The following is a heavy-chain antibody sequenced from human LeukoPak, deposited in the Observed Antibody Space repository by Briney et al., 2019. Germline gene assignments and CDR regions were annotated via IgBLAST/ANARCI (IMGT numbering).Heavy chain of an antibody. CDR2: ISSSSTYI. CDR3: VLVATYYYYGLDV. CDR1: GFTFGIYS. J-gene: IGHJ6*02. D-gene: IGHD2-2*01. Sequence: GGSLRLSCAASGFTFGIYSMNWVRQAPGKGLERVSFISSSSTYIYYADSVKGRFTISRDDGKNSLYLQMNSLRAEDTAVYYCVLVATYYYYGLDVWGQGTTVTVSS. V-gene: IGHV3-21*01.